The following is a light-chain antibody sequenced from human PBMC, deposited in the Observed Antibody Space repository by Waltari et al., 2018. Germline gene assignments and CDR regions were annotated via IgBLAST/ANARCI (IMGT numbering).Light chain of an antibody. CDR1: QSVNCY. V-gene: IGKV3-11*01. J-gene: IGKJ4*01. CDR3: QQRRNWPLT. CDR2: VTS. Sequence: EIVLTQSPATLSLSPGERATLSCRASQSVNCYLDLYQQRPGQAPRLLSYVTSNRATGIPARFSGSGSETDFTLTISSLEPDDSAVYYCQQRRNWPLTFGGGTKVEIK.